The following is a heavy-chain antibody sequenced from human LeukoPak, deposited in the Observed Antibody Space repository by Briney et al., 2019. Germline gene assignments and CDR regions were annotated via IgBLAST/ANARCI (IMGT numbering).Heavy chain of an antibody. D-gene: IGHD5-24*01. J-gene: IGHJ3*02. CDR3: AREIRVLATTEVDAFDI. Sequence: GGSLRLSCAASGFTFSSYAMHWVRQAPGKGLEWVAVISYDGSNKYYADSVKGRFTISRDNSKNTLYLQMNSLRAEDTAVYYCAREIRVLATTEVDAFDIWGQGTMVTVSS. V-gene: IGHV3-30-3*01. CDR2: ISYDGSNK. CDR1: GFTFSSYA.